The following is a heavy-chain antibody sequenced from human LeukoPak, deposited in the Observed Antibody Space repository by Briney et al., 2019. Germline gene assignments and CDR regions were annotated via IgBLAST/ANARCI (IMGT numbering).Heavy chain of an antibody. D-gene: IGHD6-19*01. CDR3: ARQYSSGWYGDDWFDP. CDR1: GGSISSYY. CDR2: IYYSGNT. J-gene: IGHJ5*02. Sequence: SETLSLTCTVSGGSISSYYWSWIRQPPGKGLEWIGYIYYSGNTNYNPSLKSRVTISVDTSKNQFSLKLSSVTAADTAVYYCARQYSSGWYGDDWFDPWGQGTLVTVSS. V-gene: IGHV4-59*08.